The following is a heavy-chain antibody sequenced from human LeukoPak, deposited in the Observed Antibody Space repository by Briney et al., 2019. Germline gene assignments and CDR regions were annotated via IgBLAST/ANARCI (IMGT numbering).Heavy chain of an antibody. Sequence: PSETLSLTCTVSGGSISSYYWSWIRQPPGKGLEWIGYIYYSGSTNYNPSLKSRVTISVDRSKNQFSLKLSSVTAADTAVYYCARGGSSSSYPQPLDYWGQGTLVTVSS. V-gene: IGHV4-59*12. CDR3: ARGGSSSSYPQPLDY. D-gene: IGHD6-13*01. CDR1: GGSISSYY. J-gene: IGHJ4*02. CDR2: IYYSGST.